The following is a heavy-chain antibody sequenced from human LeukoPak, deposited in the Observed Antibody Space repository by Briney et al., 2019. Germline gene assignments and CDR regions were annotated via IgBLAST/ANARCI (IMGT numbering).Heavy chain of an antibody. CDR2: IVPILGTA. CDR3: ASPIVSWSGYSQITNDAFDI. CDR1: GGTFSTYA. J-gene: IGHJ3*02. Sequence: GASVKVSCKASGGTFSTYAISWVRQAPGQGLEWVGRIVPILGTANYAQNFQGRVTITADRSTTTAYMELSSLRSEDTAVYYCASPIVSWSGYSQITNDAFDIWGQGTMVTVSS. D-gene: IGHD3-3*01. V-gene: IGHV1-69*04.